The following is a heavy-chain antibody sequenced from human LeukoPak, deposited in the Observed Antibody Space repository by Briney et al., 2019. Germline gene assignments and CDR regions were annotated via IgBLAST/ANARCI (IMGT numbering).Heavy chain of an antibody. Sequence: GGSLRLSCAASGFTFNSNYISWVRQAPGKGLEWVSVIYSGGSTYYADSVKGRFTISRDNSKNTLYLQMNSLRAEDTAVYYCAREGAVAGLDYWGQGTLVTVSS. J-gene: IGHJ4*02. V-gene: IGHV3-53*01. CDR1: GFTFNSNY. CDR3: AREGAVAGLDY. CDR2: IYSGGST. D-gene: IGHD6-19*01.